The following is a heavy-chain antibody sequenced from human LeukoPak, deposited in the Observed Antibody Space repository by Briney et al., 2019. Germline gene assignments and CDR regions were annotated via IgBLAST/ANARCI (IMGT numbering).Heavy chain of an antibody. V-gene: IGHV4-59*01. Sequence: SETLSLTCTVSGGSISSYYWSWIRQPPGKGLEWIGYIYYSGSTNYNPSLKSRVTISVDTSKNQFSLKLSSVTAADTAVYYCARQTVKRPYYYYMDVWGKGTTVTVSS. CDR3: ARQTVKRPYYYYMDV. CDR2: IYYSGST. J-gene: IGHJ6*03. CDR1: GGSISSYY.